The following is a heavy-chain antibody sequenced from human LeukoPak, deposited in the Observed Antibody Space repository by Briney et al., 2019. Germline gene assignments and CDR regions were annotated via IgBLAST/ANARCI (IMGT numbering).Heavy chain of an antibody. D-gene: IGHD1-26*01. Sequence: PGGSLRPSCASSGFTFSTYSMNWVRQAPGKGLEWVSSIGGSSTSIYYADSVRGRFTISRDNAKNSLYLQMNSLRAEDTAVYFCAREEQQMFDYWGQGTLVTVSS. V-gene: IGHV3-21*01. CDR2: IGGSSTSI. J-gene: IGHJ4*02. CDR1: GFTFSTYS. CDR3: AREEQQMFDY.